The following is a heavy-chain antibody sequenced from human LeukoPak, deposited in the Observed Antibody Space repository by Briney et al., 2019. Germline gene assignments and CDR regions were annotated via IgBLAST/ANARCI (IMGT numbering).Heavy chain of an antibody. Sequence: PGGSLRLSCAASGFTFSNYGMHWVRQAPGKGLEWISYISSGSGTIYYADSVKGRFTISRDNGKNSLYLQMNSLRVEDTAVYYCARDRAAPTWYFDLWGRGTLVTVSS. CDR1: GFTFSNYG. V-gene: IGHV3-48*01. D-gene: IGHD2-15*01. CDR3: ARDRAAPTWYFDL. J-gene: IGHJ2*01. CDR2: ISSGSGTI.